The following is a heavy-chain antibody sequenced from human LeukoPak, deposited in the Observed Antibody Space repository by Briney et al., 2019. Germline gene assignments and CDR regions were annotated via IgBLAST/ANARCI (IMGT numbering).Heavy chain of an antibody. CDR3: ARDYYGSGRLDYFDY. V-gene: IGHV1-2*02. Sequence: ASVKVSCKASGYTFTGYYMHWVRQAPGQGLEWMGWINPNSGGTNYAQKFQGRVTMTRDTSISTAYMELSRLRSEDTAVYYCARDYYGSGRLDYFDYWGQGTLVTVSS. D-gene: IGHD3-10*01. CDR2: INPNSGGT. CDR1: GYTFTGYY. J-gene: IGHJ4*02.